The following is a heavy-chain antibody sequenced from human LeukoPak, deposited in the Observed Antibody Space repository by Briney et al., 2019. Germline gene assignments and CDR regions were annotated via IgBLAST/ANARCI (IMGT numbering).Heavy chain of an antibody. CDR1: GGTFISYA. D-gene: IGHD3-10*01. V-gene: IGHV1-69*13. Sequence: ASVKVSCKTSGGTFISYAISWVRQAPGQGLEWMGGIIPIFGTTNYAQKLEGRVTITADESTSTAYLELSSLRSEDTAVFYCARGMVRAMGWGNYYYGMDVWGQGTTVTVSS. CDR3: ARGMVRAMGWGNYYYGMDV. J-gene: IGHJ6*02. CDR2: IIPIFGTT.